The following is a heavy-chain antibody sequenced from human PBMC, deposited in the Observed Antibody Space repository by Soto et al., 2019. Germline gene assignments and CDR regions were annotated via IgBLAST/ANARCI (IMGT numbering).Heavy chain of an antibody. CDR1: GGSVSRGSYY. D-gene: IGHD1-26*01. Sequence: SETLSLTCTVTGGSVSRGSYYWSWIRQPPGRGLEWIGYIHYIGNTNYNPSLKSRVTISVDTSKNQFSLKLSSVTAADTAVYYCARQVGASAEFYYYFDSWGLGTLVTVSS. J-gene: IGHJ4*02. CDR3: ARQVGASAEFYYYFDS. CDR2: IHYIGNT. V-gene: IGHV4-61*01.